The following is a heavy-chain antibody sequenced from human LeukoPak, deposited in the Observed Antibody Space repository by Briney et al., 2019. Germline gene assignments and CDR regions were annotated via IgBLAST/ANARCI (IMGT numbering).Heavy chain of an antibody. J-gene: IGHJ4*02. V-gene: IGHV1-8*01. CDR3: ARDYYDSSGYYYFDY. CDR1: GYTFTSYD. D-gene: IGHD3-22*01. CDR2: MNPNGGNT. Sequence: ASAKVSCKASGYTFTSYDINWVRQATGQGLEWMGWMNPNGGNTGYAQKFQGRVTMTRNTSISTAYMELSSLRSEDTAVYYCARDYYDSSGYYYFDYWGQGTLVTVSS.